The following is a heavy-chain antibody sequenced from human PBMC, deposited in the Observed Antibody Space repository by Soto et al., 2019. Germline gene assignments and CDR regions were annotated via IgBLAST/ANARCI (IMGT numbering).Heavy chain of an antibody. Sequence: QITFQESGPTLVKPTQTLTLTCTFSGFSLSTPGVGVGWIRQPPGKALEWLTLIYWDNDKRYSPSLRNRLTITKHTSKNQLVLTMTNMDPVDTATYYCTHRPPGSGTYVDYWGQGTLVTVSS. CDR1: GFSLSTPGVG. V-gene: IGHV2-5*02. CDR3: THRPPGSGTYVDY. CDR2: IYWDNDK. D-gene: IGHD3-10*01. J-gene: IGHJ4*02.